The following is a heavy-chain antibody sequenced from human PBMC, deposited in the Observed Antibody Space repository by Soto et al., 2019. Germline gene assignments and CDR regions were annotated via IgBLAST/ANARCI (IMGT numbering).Heavy chain of an antibody. CDR2: ISGNGRII. CDR3: ARDFDADSRTDFDY. CDR1: GFIFSDYY. J-gene: IGHJ4*02. Sequence: QVLLVECGGGLVKPGGSLRLSCATSGFIFSDYYMHWIRQAPGKGLEWISYISGNGRIIQYADSAKGRFTISRDNAQNSLYLQMNSLRAEDTALYFCARDFDADSRTDFDYWGQGTLVTVSS. V-gene: IGHV3-11*01. D-gene: IGHD4-17*01.